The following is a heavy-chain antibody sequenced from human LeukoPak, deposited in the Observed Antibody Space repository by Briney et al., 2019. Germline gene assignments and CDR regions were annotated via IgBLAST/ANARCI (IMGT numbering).Heavy chain of an antibody. V-gene: IGHV4-4*02. J-gene: IGHJ6*02. Sequence: SETLSLTCAVSGGSISSSNWWSWVRQPPEKGLEWIGYSHYSGSTNYNPSLKSRVTISVDTSKNQFSLKLSSVTAADTAVYYCARDSALEWLLFGMDVWGQGTTVTVSS. CDR3: ARDSALEWLLFGMDV. D-gene: IGHD3-3*01. CDR2: SHYSGST. CDR1: GGSISSSNW.